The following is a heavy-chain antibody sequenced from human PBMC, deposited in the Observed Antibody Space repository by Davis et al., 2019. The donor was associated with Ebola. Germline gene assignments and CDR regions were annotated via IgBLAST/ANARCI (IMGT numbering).Heavy chain of an antibody. Sequence: MPGGSLRLSCAVYGGSFSGYYWSWIRQPPGKGLEWIGEINHSGSTNYNPSLKSRVTISVDTSKNQFSLKLSSVTAADTAVYYCARQSPNGDFDYWGQGTLVTVSS. CDR2: INHSGST. D-gene: IGHD4-17*01. V-gene: IGHV4-34*01. J-gene: IGHJ4*02. CDR3: ARQSPNGDFDY. CDR1: GGSFSGYY.